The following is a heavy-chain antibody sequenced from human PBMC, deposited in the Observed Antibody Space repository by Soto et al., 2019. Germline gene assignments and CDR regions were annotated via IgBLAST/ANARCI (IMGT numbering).Heavy chain of an antibody. D-gene: IGHD1-26*01. CDR3: AKGGAIVAAGTRVYLYNAMHV. V-gene: IGHV1-2*02. Sequence: QVQQVQSGTEVKRPGDSVKVSCKASGYTFTGYYVHWVRQAPGQGLEWMGWINPNSGDTYLAQRFQGRVTMHRDTSIGTAYMELRGLTSDDPAEYYCAKGGAIVAAGTRVYLYNAMHVWGQGTTVTVSS. CDR2: INPNSGDT. J-gene: IGHJ6*02. CDR1: GYTFTGYY.